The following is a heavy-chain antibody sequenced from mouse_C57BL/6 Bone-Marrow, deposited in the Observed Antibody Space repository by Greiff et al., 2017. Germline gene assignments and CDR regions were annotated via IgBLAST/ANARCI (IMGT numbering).Heavy chain of an antibody. CDR2: IDPENGDT. CDR3: TTFGYEDY. V-gene: IGHV14-4*01. D-gene: IGHD2-2*01. J-gene: IGHJ2*01. Sequence: EVQLQQSGAELVRPGASVKLSCTASGFNIKDDYMHWVKQRPEQGLEWIGWIDPENGDTEYASKFQGKATITADTSSNTAYLQLSSLTSEDTAVYCCTTFGYEDYWGQGTTLTVSS. CDR1: GFNIKDDY.